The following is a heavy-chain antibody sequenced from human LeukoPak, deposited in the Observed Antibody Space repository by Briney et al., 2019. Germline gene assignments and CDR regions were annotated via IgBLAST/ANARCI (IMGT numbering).Heavy chain of an antibody. CDR2: IIPIFGTA. D-gene: IGHD6-13*01. J-gene: IGHJ5*02. CDR1: GGTISSYA. CDR3: ATTYSSSWFYWFDP. Sequence: SVKVSCKASGGTISSYAISWVRQAPEQGLEWMGGIIPIFGTANYAQKFQGRVTITADESTSTAYMELSSLRSEDTAVYYCATTYSSSWFYWFDPWGQGTLVTVSS. V-gene: IGHV1-69*13.